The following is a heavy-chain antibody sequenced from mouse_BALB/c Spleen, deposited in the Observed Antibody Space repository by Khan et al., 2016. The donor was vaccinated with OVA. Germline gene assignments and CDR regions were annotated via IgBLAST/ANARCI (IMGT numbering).Heavy chain of an antibody. CDR3: SSHIDGSFAY. CDR1: GYTFSTYG. D-gene: IGHD2-3*01. V-gene: IGHV5-6*01. CDR2: INPAGYYT. Sequence: EVQLVESGGDLVRPGGSLKLSCAASGYTFSTYGMSWVRQSPEQRLEWVATINPAGYYTYYTDRLKGRFIFTRDNAYNTPYMQLRSLKSEDTAMYCCSSHIDGSFAYWGQGTLVTVSA. J-gene: IGHJ3*01.